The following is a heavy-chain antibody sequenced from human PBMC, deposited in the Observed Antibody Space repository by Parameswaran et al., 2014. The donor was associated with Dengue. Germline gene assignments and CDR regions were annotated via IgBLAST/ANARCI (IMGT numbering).Heavy chain of an antibody. CDR2: IYHSGST. CDR3: AREEKVVVGMDV. CDR1: GYSISSGYY. V-gene: IGHV4-38-2*02. D-gene: IGHD3-22*01. J-gene: IGHJ6*02. Sequence: ETLSLTCTVSGYSISSGYYWGWIRQPPGKGLEWIGSIYHSGSTYYNPSLKSRVTISVDTSKNQFSLKLSSVTAADTAVYYCAREEKVVVGMDVWGQGTTVTVSS.